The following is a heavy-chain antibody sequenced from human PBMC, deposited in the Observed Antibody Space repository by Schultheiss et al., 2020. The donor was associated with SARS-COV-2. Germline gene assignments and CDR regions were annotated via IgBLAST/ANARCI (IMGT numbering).Heavy chain of an antibody. CDR2: ISSSSSYI. Sequence: GGSLRLSCAASGFTFSSYEMNWVRQAPGKGLEWVSSISSSSSYIYYADSVKGRFTISRDNAKNSLYLQMNSLRAEDTAVYYCARGAVAGNYFDYWGQGTLVTVSS. D-gene: IGHD6-19*01. J-gene: IGHJ4*02. V-gene: IGHV3-21*01. CDR3: ARGAVAGNYFDY. CDR1: GFTFSSYE.